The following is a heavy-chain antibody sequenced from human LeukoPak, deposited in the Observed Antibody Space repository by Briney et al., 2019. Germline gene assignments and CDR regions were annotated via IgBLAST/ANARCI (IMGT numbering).Heavy chain of an antibody. J-gene: IGHJ3*02. CDR2: IIPIFGTA. CDR1: GGTFSSYA. Sequence: SVKVSCKASGGTFSSYAISWVRQAPGQGLEWMGGIIPIFGTANYAQKFQGRVTITADESTSTAYMELSSLRSEDTAVYYCARDSGNYYDSSGSPPGFAFDIWGQGTMVTVSS. CDR3: ARDSGNYYDSSGSPPGFAFDI. D-gene: IGHD3-22*01. V-gene: IGHV1-69*13.